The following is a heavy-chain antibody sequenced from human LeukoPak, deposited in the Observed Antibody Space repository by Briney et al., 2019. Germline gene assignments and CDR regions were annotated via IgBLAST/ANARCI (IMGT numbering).Heavy chain of an antibody. CDR3: AKAESGSYSS. CDR2: ISGSGGRT. Sequence: PGGSLRLSCAASRFTFSSYVMSWVRQAPGKGLEWVSAISGSGGRTNYAGSVKGRFTISRDNSKNTLYLQMNSLRAEDTAVYYCAKAESGSYSSWGQGTLVTVSS. D-gene: IGHD1-26*01. CDR1: RFTFSSYV. V-gene: IGHV3-23*01. J-gene: IGHJ4*02.